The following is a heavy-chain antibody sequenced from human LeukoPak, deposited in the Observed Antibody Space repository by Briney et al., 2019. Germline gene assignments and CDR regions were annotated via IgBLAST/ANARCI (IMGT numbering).Heavy chain of an antibody. CDR2: ISVSGGST. J-gene: IGHJ4*02. CDR3: AKDGSSGYYYFDY. CDR1: GFTFSSYD. V-gene: IGHV3-23*01. Sequence: PGGSLRLSCAASGFTFSSYDMSWLRQAPGKGLEWVSVISVSGGSTTYADSVKGRFTISREISKNTLYLQMNSLRAEDTPVYYCAKDGSSGYYYFDYWGQGTLVTVSS. D-gene: IGHD3-22*01.